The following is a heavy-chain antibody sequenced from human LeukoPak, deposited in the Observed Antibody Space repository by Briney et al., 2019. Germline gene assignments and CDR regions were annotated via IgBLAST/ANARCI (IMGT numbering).Heavy chain of an antibody. CDR2: INHSGST. Sequence: SETLSLTCAVYGGSFSGYYWSWIRQPPGKGLEWIGEINHSGSTNYNPSLKSRVTISVDTSRNQFSLKLSSVTAADTAVYYCARAPPFDPWGQGTLVTVSS. CDR1: GGSFSGYY. CDR3: ARAPPFDP. V-gene: IGHV4-34*01. J-gene: IGHJ5*02.